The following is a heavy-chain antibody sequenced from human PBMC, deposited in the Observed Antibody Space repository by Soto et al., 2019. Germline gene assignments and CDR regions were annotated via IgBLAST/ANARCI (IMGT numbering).Heavy chain of an antibody. J-gene: IGHJ4*02. Sequence: EVQLVESGGGLVQPGRSLRLSCEASGFVFDDYAMHWVRQPPGKGLEWVSSISWNSGNIGYADSMKGRFTISRDNAKNSLYLQINSLGTADTALYYCAKDTDPGEVLDVSYFDHWGRGTLVTVYS. CDR2: ISWNSGNI. V-gene: IGHV3-9*01. CDR3: AKDTDPGEVLDVSYFDH. CDR1: GFVFDDYA.